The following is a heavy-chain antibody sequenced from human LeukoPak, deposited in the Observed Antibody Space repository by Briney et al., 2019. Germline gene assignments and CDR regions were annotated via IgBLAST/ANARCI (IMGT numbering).Heavy chain of an antibody. CDR2: ISSSSSSI. J-gene: IGHJ4*02. V-gene: IGHV3-48*02. CDR1: GFSFSSYS. Sequence: PGGSLRLSCAASGFSFSSYSMNWVRQAPGKGLEWVSYISSSSSSIYYADSVKGRFTISRDNAKNSLYLQMNSLRDEDTAVYYCARDAYDILTGYQDYYFDYWGQGTLVTVSS. D-gene: IGHD3-9*01. CDR3: ARDAYDILTGYQDYYFDY.